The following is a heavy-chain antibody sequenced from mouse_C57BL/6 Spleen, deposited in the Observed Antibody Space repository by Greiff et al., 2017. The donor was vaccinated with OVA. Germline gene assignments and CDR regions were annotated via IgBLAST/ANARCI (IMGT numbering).Heavy chain of an antibody. CDR2: IWRGGST. CDR1: GFSLTSYG. CDR3: AKTPTGTGAMDY. V-gene: IGHV2-5*01. D-gene: IGHD4-1*01. J-gene: IGHJ4*01. Sequence: VQLVESGPGLVQPSQSLSITCTVSGFSLTSYGVHWVRQSPGKGLEWLGVIWRGGSTDYNAAFMSRLSITKDNSKSQVFFKMNSLQADDTAIYYCAKTPTGTGAMDYWGQGTSVTVSS.